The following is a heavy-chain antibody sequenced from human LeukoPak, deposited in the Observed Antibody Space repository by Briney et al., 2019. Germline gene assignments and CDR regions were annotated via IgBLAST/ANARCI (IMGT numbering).Heavy chain of an antibody. D-gene: IGHD4-17*01. CDR1: GFTFNTYK. Sequence: GGSLRLSCAASGFTFNTYKMTWVRQAPGKGLEWVSYISSSLTTKYYADSVEGRFTISRDNAKNSLYLQMNSLKVEDTAVYYCAKVGRNDYGDYDDDYWGQGTLVTVSS. J-gene: IGHJ4*02. CDR2: ISSSLTTK. V-gene: IGHV3-48*04. CDR3: AKVGRNDYGDYDDDY.